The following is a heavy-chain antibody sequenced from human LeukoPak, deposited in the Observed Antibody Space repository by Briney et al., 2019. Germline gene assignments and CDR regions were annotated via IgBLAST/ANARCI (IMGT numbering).Heavy chain of an antibody. Sequence: ASVKVSCKACGYTFTRYYIHWVRQAPGQGLEWMGIINPSGGPANYAQKNQGRVTMTRDTSTSTVYMELNSLKSEDTAVYYCARGPPTTMTNRYFGLFDPWGQGTSVTVSS. CDR1: GYTFTRYY. CDR3: ARGPPTTMTNRYFGLFDP. V-gene: IGHV1-46*01. CDR2: INPSGGPA. D-gene: IGHD3-9*01. J-gene: IGHJ5*02.